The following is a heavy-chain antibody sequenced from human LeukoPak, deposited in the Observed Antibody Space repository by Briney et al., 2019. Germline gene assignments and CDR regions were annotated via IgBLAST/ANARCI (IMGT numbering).Heavy chain of an antibody. V-gene: IGHV3-30*18. CDR1: GFTFSSYG. CDR2: ISYDGSNK. Sequence: GGSLRLSCAASGFTFSSYGMSWVRQAPGKGLEWVAVISYDGSNKYYADSVKGRFTISRDNSKNTLYLQMNSLRAEDTAVYYCAKDGTYYYDSSGYFPDYWGQGTLVTVSS. J-gene: IGHJ4*02. D-gene: IGHD3-22*01. CDR3: AKDGTYYYDSSGYFPDY.